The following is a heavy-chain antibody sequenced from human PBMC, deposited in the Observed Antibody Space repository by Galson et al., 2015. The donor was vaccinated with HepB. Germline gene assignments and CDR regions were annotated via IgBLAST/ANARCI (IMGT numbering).Heavy chain of an antibody. J-gene: IGHJ4*02. CDR1: GFTFSRYA. CDR2: IAYDGSNK. Sequence: SLRLSCAASGFTFSRYAMNWVRQAPGKGLEWMAVIAYDGSNKYYADSVRVRFTISRDNSKNTLYLQMHGLRPEDTAVYYCARGHSSGWYGDLWGQGALVTVSS. V-gene: IGHV3-30*03. CDR3: ARGHSSGWYGDL. D-gene: IGHD6-19*01.